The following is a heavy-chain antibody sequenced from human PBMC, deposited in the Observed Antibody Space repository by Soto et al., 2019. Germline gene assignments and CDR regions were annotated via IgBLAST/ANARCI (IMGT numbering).Heavy chain of an antibody. CDR1: GYDFSSYA. V-gene: IGHV1-3*04. CDR2: INIGSGNT. J-gene: IGHJ6*02. D-gene: IGHD5-12*01. CDR3: ARDGGDCGYRLIYYYSIGLHV. Sequence: ASVKVSCKASGYDFSSYAMHWVRQAPGQRLEWMGWINIGSGNTEYSQNFQDRITITRDTSSSTVYMELNSLKSEDTAVYYCARDGGDCGYRLIYYYSIGLHVSGQAPMVTVSS.